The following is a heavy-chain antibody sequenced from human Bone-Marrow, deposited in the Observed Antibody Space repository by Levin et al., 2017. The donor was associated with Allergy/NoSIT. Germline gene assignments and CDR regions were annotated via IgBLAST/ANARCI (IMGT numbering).Heavy chain of an antibody. D-gene: IGHD3-22*01. CDR3: AREPYHSSGFNDAFDI. J-gene: IGHJ3*02. Sequence: SETLSLTCTVSGGSISSGDYYWSWIRQPPGKGLEWIGYIYYSGSTYYNPSLQSRVTISLDTSKNQISLKLSSVTAADTAVYYCAREPYHSSGFNDAFDIWGQGTMVTVSS. CDR2: IYYSGST. CDR1: GGSISSGDYY. V-gene: IGHV4-30-4*01.